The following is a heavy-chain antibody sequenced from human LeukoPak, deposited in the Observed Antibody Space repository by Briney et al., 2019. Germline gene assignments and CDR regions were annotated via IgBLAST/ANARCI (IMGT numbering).Heavy chain of an antibody. Sequence: PGGSLRLSCEASGFTFSNYNMNWVRQAPGKGLEWVPSISSGSSYIYYADSVKGRFTISRDNAKNSLYLQMTSLRAEDTAVYYCARGTNWGGDDAFDIWGQGTMVTVSS. J-gene: IGHJ3*02. CDR1: GFTFSNYN. D-gene: IGHD7-27*01. CDR3: ARGTNWGGDDAFDI. V-gene: IGHV3-21*01. CDR2: ISSGSSYI.